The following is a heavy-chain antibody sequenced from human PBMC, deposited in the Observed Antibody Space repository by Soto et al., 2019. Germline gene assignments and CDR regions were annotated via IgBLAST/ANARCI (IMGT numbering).Heavy chain of an antibody. J-gene: IGHJ4*01. Sequence: GGSLILFCAGSGFPFSNAWIIWVRHVPGKGLEWVGRIKSKALGGTTDFAAPVRGRFAITRDDSRNVAYMQMNSLYTEDTGVYYCTKDSYSTMIEVRFDYWGHGTLVTVSS. CDR3: TKDSYSTMIEVRFDY. D-gene: IGHD3-22*01. CDR1: GFPFSNAW. CDR2: IKSKALGGTT. V-gene: IGHV3-15*07.